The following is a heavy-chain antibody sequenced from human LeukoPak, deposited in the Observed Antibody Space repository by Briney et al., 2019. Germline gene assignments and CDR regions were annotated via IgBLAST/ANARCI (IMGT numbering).Heavy chain of an antibody. Sequence: ASVKVSCKVSGYTLTELSMHWLRQAPGKGLEWMGGFDPEDGEAIYAQKFQGRVTMTEDTSTDTAYMELSSLRSEDTAVYYCATHYYYGSGSPPRWGQGTLVTVSS. CDR2: FDPEDGEA. CDR1: GYTLTELS. V-gene: IGHV1-24*01. J-gene: IGHJ4*02. CDR3: ATHYYYGSGSPPR. D-gene: IGHD3-10*01.